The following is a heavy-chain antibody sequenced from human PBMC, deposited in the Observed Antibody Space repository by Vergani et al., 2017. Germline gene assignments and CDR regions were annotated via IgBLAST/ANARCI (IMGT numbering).Heavy chain of an antibody. CDR3: AMVIVGCSRTDCVAVH. CDR2: IDPNSVDT. V-gene: IGHV1-2*06. J-gene: IGHJ4*02. CDR1: GFTFTSYH. Sequence: QVQLVQSGAEVKKPGASVRVSCKASGFTFTSYHIHWVRQAPGQGLDWLGRIDPNSVDTRYSQRFQDRVTITRDTSINTAYMEMTRLRPDDPAIYYCAMVIVGCSRTDCVAVHWGQGALVTVSS. D-gene: IGHD2-2*01.